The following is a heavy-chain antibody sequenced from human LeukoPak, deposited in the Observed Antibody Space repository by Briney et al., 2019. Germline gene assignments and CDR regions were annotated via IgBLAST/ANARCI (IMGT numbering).Heavy chain of an antibody. CDR2: IYTSGST. V-gene: IGHV4-61*02. J-gene: IGHJ5*02. Sequence: KPSETLSLTCTVSGGSISSGSYYWSWIRQPAGKGLEWIGRIYTSGSTNYNPSLKGRVTISVDTSKNQFSLKLSSVTAADTAVYYCARAEVFGVVPGWFDPWGQGTLVTVSS. D-gene: IGHD3-3*01. CDR1: GGSISSGSYY. CDR3: ARAEVFGVVPGWFDP.